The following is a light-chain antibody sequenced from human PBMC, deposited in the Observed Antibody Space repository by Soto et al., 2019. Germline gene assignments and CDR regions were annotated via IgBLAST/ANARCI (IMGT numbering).Light chain of an antibody. V-gene: IGKV1-6*01. CDR1: QGIRND. CDR2: AAS. CDR3: LQDYTFPWT. Sequence: AIQMTNSPSSLSASGGDIVTITCRASQGIRNDLGWYQQKPGKAPKLLIYAASILQTGVPSRFSGGESGTDFTLTISNLQPEDFATYYCLQDYTFPWTFGQGTKVDIK. J-gene: IGKJ1*01.